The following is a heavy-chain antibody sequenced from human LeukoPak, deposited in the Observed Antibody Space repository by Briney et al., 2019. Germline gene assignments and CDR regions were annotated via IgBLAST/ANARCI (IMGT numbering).Heavy chain of an antibody. D-gene: IGHD1-14*01. V-gene: IGHV3-21*01. Sequence: PGGSLRPSCAASGFTFSSYSMNWVRQAPGKGLEWVSSISSSSSYIYYADSVKGRFTISRDNAKNSLYLQMNSLRAEDTAVYYCARDLGHYRGAFDIWGQGTMVTVSS. CDR2: ISSSSSYI. CDR3: ARDLGHYRGAFDI. CDR1: GFTFSSYS. J-gene: IGHJ3*02.